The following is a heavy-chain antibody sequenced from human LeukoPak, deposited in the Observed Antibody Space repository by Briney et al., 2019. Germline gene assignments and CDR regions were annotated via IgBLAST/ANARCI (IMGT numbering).Heavy chain of an antibody. Sequence: GGSLRLSCAASGFTFSSYSMNWVRQAPGKGLEWVSSISSSSSYIYYADSVQGRFTISRDNSKNTLYLQMNHLRAEDTAVYYCARDLLRRVGGSDYYSFYYMDVWGKGTTVTVSS. CDR1: GFTFSSYS. CDR3: ARDLLRRVGGSDYYSFYYMDV. CDR2: ISSSSSYI. V-gene: IGHV3-21*01. D-gene: IGHD3-16*01. J-gene: IGHJ6*03.